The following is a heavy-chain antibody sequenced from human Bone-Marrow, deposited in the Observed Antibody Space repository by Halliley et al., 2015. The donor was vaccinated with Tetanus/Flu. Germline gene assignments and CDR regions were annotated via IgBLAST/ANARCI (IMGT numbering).Heavy chain of an antibody. CDR3: VKGSLGGVVSTNYFDY. D-gene: IGHD3-3*01. V-gene: IGHV3-64D*08. CDR1: GFIFSDSA. J-gene: IGHJ4*02. Sequence: SLRLSCSASGFIFSDSAMHWVRQAPGKGPQHISGISGDGYSTFYADSVKGRFTVSRDISRSTLYLQMTSLRAEDTAVYYCVKGSLGGVVSTNYFDYWGQGTLVTVSS. CDR2: ISGDGYST.